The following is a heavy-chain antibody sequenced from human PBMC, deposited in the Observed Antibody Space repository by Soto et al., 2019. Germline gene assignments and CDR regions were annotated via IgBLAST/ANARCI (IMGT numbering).Heavy chain of an antibody. D-gene: IGHD1-20*01. CDR2: INHTGVN. J-gene: IGHJ5*02. Sequence: PSETLSLTCAVYGGSVNGYYWNWIRQPPGKGLEWIGEINHTGVNHYIPSLKSRVTMSVDTSKNQFSLRLSSVTAADTAIYYCATSITVFGLLIPPFDPWGQGTKVTVYS. CDR3: ATSITVFGLLIPPFDP. V-gene: IGHV4-34*01. CDR1: GGSVNGYY.